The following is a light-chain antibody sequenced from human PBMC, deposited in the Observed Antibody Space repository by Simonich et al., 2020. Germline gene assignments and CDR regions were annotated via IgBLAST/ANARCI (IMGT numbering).Light chain of an antibody. Sequence: QLVLTQSPSASASLGASVKLTCTLSRGHSSYAIALHKQQPEKGPRYLIKLTSDGSHSKGDGIPDRFSGSSSGAERYLTISSLQSEDEADYYCQTWGTGIVFGGGTKLTVL. V-gene: IGLV4-69*01. J-gene: IGLJ3*02. CDR1: RGHSSYA. CDR2: LTSDGSH. CDR3: QTWGTGIV.